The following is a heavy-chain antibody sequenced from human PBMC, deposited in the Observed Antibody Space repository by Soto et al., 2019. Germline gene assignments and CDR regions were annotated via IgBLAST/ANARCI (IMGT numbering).Heavy chain of an antibody. Sequence: SQTLSLTCAISRDSLSSNSGAWDWIRQSPSRGLEWLGRTYYRSKWYNDYAVSVKSRITINPDTSKNQFYLQLNSVTPEDTAVYYCARVTRYYYGSGSHYFDYWGQGTLVTVSS. CDR1: RDSLSSNSGA. D-gene: IGHD3-10*01. CDR3: ARVTRYYYGSGSHYFDY. V-gene: IGHV6-1*01. J-gene: IGHJ4*02. CDR2: TYYRSKWYN.